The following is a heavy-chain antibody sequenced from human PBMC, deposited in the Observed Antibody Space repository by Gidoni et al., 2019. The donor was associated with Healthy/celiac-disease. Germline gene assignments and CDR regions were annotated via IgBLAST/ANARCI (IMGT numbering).Heavy chain of an antibody. CDR1: GYTFTSYG. J-gene: IGHJ6*02. Sequence: QVQLVQSGAEVKKPGASVKVSCQASGYTFTSYGISWVRQAPGQGLEWMGWISGYNGNTNYAQKLQGRVTMATDTSTSTAYMELWSLRSDDTAVYYCARAGWELRFLEEGGMDVWGQGTTVTVSS. V-gene: IGHV1-18*01. CDR3: ARAGWELRFLEEGGMDV. CDR2: ISGYNGNT. D-gene: IGHD3-3*01.